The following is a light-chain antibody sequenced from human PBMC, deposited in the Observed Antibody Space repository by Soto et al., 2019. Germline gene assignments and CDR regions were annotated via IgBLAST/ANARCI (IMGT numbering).Light chain of an antibody. CDR2: KAS. J-gene: IGKJ1*01. Sequence: DIHLTQSPSTLSGSVGDGVTITCRASQTISSWLAWYQQKPGKAPKLLIYKASTLKSGVPSRFSGSGSGTEFTLTISSLQPDDFATYYCQHYNSYSEAFGQGTKVDI. V-gene: IGKV1-5*03. CDR3: QHYNSYSEA. CDR1: QTISSW.